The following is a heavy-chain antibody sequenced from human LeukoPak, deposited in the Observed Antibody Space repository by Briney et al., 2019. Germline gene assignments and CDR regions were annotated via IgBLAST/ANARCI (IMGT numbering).Heavy chain of an antibody. CDR1: GGSISSGSYY. V-gene: IGHV4-61*02. Sequence: SETRSLTCTVSGGSISSGSYYWSWIRQPAGKGLEWIGRIYTSGSTNYNPSLKSRVTISVDTSKNQFSLKLSSVTAADTAVYYCAREVGAGPLVWGQGTLVTVSS. J-gene: IGHJ4*02. D-gene: IGHD1-26*01. CDR3: AREVGAGPLV. CDR2: IYTSGST.